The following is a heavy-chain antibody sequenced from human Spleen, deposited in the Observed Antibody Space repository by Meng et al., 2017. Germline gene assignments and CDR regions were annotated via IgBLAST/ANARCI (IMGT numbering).Heavy chain of an antibody. D-gene: IGHD2-21*02. Sequence: SEILSLTCAVSGYSITGSYNWGWTRQSPGKGLEWIGSIYQSESTYYNPSLKSRVTMSTDTSKNQFSLKLTTMTAADTAVYYCAGGAGVTLVFYHAMDVWGQGTTVTVS. CDR3: AGGAGVTLVFYHAMDV. CDR2: IYQSEST. J-gene: IGHJ6*02. V-gene: IGHV4-38-2*01. CDR1: GYSITGSYN.